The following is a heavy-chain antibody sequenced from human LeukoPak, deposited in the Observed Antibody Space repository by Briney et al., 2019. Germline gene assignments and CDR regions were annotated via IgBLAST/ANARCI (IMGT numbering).Heavy chain of an antibody. CDR2: IYYSGST. Sequence: PSETLSLTCAVYGGSFSNYYWSWIRQPPGRGLEWIGYIYYSGSTNYNPSLKSRVTISVDTSKNQFSLKLSSVTAADTAVYYCASASYYYDSSGLFDYWGQGTLVTVSS. D-gene: IGHD3-22*01. J-gene: IGHJ4*02. CDR3: ASASYYYDSSGLFDY. CDR1: GGSFSNYY. V-gene: IGHV4-59*01.